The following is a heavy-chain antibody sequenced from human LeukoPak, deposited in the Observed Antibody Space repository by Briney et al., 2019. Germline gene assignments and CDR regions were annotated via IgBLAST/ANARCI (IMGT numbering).Heavy chain of an antibody. CDR3: ARDSHYDSSGLSFDY. CDR2: INPNSGGT. J-gene: IGHJ4*02. CDR1: GYTFTGYY. D-gene: IGHD3-22*01. V-gene: IGHV1-2*02. Sequence: ASVKVSCKASGYTFTGYYMHWVRQAPGQGLEWMGWINPNSGGTNYAQKFRGRVTMTRDTSISTAYMELSRLRSDDTAVYYCARDSHYDSSGLSFDYWGQGTLVTVSS.